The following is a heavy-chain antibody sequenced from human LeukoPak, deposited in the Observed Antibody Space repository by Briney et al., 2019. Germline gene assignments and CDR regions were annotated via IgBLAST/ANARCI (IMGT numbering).Heavy chain of an antibody. CDR3: ARDSGYCSSTSCYPFDY. V-gene: IGHV4-31*03. D-gene: IGHD2-2*01. CDR1: GGSISSGGYY. CDR2: IYYSGST. Sequence: SETLSLTCTVSGGSISSGGYYWSWIRQHPGKGLEWIGYIYYSGSTYYNPSLKSRVTISVDTSKNQFSLKLSSVTAADTAVYYCARDSGYCSSTSCYPFDYWGQGTLVTVSS. J-gene: IGHJ4*02.